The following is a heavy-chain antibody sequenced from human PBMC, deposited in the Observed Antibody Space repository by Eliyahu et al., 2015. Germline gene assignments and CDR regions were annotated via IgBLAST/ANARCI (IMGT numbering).Heavy chain of an antibody. CDR1: GGSFSXYY. CDR2: INHSGST. J-gene: IGHJ4*02. D-gene: IGHD3-10*01. V-gene: IGHV4-34*01. Sequence: QVQLQQWGAGLLKPSETLSLTCAVYGGSFSXYYWSWIRQPPGKGLEWIGEINHSGSTNYNPSLKSRVTISVDTSKNQFSLKLSSVTAADTAVYYCARATLPHYYGSGSYYRIPYYFDYWGQGTLVTVSS. CDR3: ARATLPHYYGSGSYYRIPYYFDY.